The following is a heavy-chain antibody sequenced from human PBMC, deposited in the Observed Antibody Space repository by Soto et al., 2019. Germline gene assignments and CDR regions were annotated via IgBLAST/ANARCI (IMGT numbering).Heavy chain of an antibody. CDR3: ARDQLELRATYYYYYYGMDV. CDR1: GGSISSYY. D-gene: IGHD1-7*01. Sequence: PSETMSLTCTVSGGSISSYYLSWIRPPAGKGLEWIGRIYTSGSTNYNPSLKSRVTMSVDTSKNQFSLKLSSVTAADTAVYYCARDQLELRATYYYYYYGMDVWGQGTTVTVSS. CDR2: IYTSGST. V-gene: IGHV4-4*07. J-gene: IGHJ6*02.